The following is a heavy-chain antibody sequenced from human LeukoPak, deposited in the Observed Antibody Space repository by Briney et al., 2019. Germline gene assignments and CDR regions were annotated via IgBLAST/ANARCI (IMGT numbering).Heavy chain of an antibody. J-gene: IGHJ5*02. Sequence: SETLSLTCTVSGASISTYYWSWIRQPPGKGLEWIGYLFFGGSTNYNPSLKSRVTISSDTSKNQLSLKLTSVTAADTAVYYCARESPRSYCRGTSCYAWFDPWGQGTLVTVSS. CDR1: GASISTYY. D-gene: IGHD2-2*01. CDR2: LFFGGST. CDR3: ARESPRSYCRGTSCYAWFDP. V-gene: IGHV4-59*01.